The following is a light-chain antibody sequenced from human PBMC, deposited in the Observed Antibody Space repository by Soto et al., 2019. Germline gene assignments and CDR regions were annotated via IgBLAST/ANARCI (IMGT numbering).Light chain of an antibody. J-gene: IGKJ1*01. CDR1: QSVSSR. V-gene: IGKV3-11*01. Sequence: EIVLTQSPGTLSLSPGERATLSCRASQSVSSRLAWYQQKPGQAPRLLIYDASNRATGIPARFSGSGSGTDFTLTISSLEPEDFAVYYCQQRSGTFGQGTKVDIK. CDR3: QQRSGT. CDR2: DAS.